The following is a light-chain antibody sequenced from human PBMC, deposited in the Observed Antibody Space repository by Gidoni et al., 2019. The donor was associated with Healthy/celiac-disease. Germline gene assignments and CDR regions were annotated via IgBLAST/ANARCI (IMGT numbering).Light chain of an antibody. CDR3: GTWDSSLSAVV. J-gene: IGLJ2*01. V-gene: IGLV1-51*02. Sequence: LSCSGSSSNIGNNYVSWYQQLPGTAPKLLIYENNKRPSGIPYRFSGSKSGTSATLGITGLQTGDEAEYYCGTWDSSLSAVVFGGGTKLTVL. CDR2: ENN. CDR1: SSNIGNNY.